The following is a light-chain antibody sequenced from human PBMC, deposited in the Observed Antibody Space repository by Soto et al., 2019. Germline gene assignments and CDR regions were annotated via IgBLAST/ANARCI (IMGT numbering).Light chain of an antibody. CDR1: QSVSSSY. J-gene: IGKJ1*01. Sequence: EIVLTQSPGTLSLSPGERATLSCRASQSVSSSYLAWYQQKPGQAPRLLIYGASSRATGIPDRFSGSGSGTDFTLTISRLEPEDFAVYYCKQYGSSQWTFGQGTKVKIK. CDR2: GAS. V-gene: IGKV3-20*01. CDR3: KQYGSSQWT.